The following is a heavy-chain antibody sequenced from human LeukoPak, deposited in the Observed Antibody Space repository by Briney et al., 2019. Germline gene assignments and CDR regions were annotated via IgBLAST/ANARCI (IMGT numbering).Heavy chain of an antibody. D-gene: IGHD2-2*01. Sequence: GGSLRLSCAASGFTFSRYYMRWVRQAPGRGLEWVANINQDGSDKYYVDSVKGRFTISRDNAKNSLYLQMNSLRAEDTAVYYCAREGIVVVPAAMDDAFDIWGQGTMVTVSS. CDR1: GFTFSRYY. J-gene: IGHJ3*02. V-gene: IGHV3-7*01. CDR3: AREGIVVVPAAMDDAFDI. CDR2: INQDGSDK.